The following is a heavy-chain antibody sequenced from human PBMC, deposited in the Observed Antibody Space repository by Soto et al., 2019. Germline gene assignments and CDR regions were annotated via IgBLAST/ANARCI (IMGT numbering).Heavy chain of an antibody. CDR2: IIPIFGTA. CDR3: ARDSYYYDSSGYCCSGMDV. J-gene: IGHJ6*02. CDR1: GGTFSSYA. V-gene: IGHV1-69*13. D-gene: IGHD3-22*01. Sequence: SVKVSCKASGGTFSSYAISWVRQAPGQGLEWMGGIIPIFGTANYAQKFQGRVTSTADESTSTAYLELSSLRSEDTAVYYCARDSYYYDSSGYCCSGMDVWGQGTTVTVSS.